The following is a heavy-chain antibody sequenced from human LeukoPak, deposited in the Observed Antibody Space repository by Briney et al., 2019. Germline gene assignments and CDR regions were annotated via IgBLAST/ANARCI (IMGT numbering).Heavy chain of an antibody. Sequence: SVKVSCKASGGTFSSYTISWVRQPPGQGLEWMGRIIPILGIANYAQKFQGRVTITADKSTSTAYMELSSLRSEDTAVYYCARYYDFWSGSPDNWFDPWGQGTLVTVSS. CDR2: IIPILGIA. CDR1: GGTFSSYT. CDR3: ARYYDFWSGSPDNWFDP. D-gene: IGHD3-3*01. V-gene: IGHV1-69*02. J-gene: IGHJ5*02.